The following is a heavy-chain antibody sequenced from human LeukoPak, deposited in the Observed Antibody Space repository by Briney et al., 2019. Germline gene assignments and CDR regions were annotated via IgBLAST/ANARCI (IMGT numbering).Heavy chain of an antibody. V-gene: IGHV4-34*01. CDR1: GGSFSGYY. Sequence: SETLSLTCAVYGGSFSGYYWSWIRQPPGKGLEWIGEINHSGSTNYNPSLKSRVTISVDTSKNQFSLKLSSVTAADTAVYYCAGIVATTPRGGFDYWGQGTLVTVSS. D-gene: IGHD5-12*01. CDR3: AGIVATTPRGGFDY. CDR2: INHSGST. J-gene: IGHJ4*02.